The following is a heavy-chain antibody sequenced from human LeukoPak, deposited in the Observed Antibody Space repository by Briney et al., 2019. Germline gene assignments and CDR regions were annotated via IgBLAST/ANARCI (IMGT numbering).Heavy chain of an antibody. J-gene: IGHJ4*02. CDR1: GGSISSGDYY. CDR2: IYYSGST. D-gene: IGHD1-26*01. V-gene: IGHV4-30-4*08. CDR3: ASPRARGGSYPFDY. Sequence: PSQTLSLTCTVSGGSISSGDYYWSWIRQPPGKGLEWIGYIYYSGSTYYNPSLKSRVTISVDTSKNQSSLKLSSVTAADTAVYYCASPRARGGSYPFDYWGQGTLVTVSS.